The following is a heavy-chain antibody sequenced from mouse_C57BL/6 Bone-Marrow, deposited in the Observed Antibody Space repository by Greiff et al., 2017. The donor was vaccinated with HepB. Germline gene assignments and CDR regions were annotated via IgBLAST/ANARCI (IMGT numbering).Heavy chain of an antibody. D-gene: IGHD2-3*01. J-gene: IGHJ1*03. Sequence: EVQLQQSGPELVKPGASVKISCKASGYTFTDYYMNWVKQSHGKSLEWIGDINPNNGGTSYNQKFKGKATLTVDKSSSTAYMELRSLTSEDSAVYYCANEAYDGYYVHFDVWGTGTTVTVSS. CDR2: INPNNGGT. CDR1: GYTFTDYY. V-gene: IGHV1-26*01. CDR3: ANEAYDGYYVHFDV.